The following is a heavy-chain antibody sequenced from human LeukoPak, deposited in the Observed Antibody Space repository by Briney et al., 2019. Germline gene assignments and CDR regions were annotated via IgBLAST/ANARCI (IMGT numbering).Heavy chain of an antibody. Sequence: PGGSLRLSCAASGFTFSSYWMTWVRQAPRKGLEWVGNIKQDGSEKYYVDSVKGRFTISRDNAKNSLYLQMNSLRAEDTAVYYCARDRGVAVAEDFQHWGQGTLVTVSS. D-gene: IGHD6-19*01. CDR2: IKQDGSEK. CDR1: GFTFSSYW. J-gene: IGHJ1*01. CDR3: ARDRGVAVAEDFQH. V-gene: IGHV3-7*01.